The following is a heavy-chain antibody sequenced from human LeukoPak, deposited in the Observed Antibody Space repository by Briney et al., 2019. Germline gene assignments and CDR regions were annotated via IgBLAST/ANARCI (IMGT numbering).Heavy chain of an antibody. CDR1: GFTFSSYW. V-gene: IGHV3-7*04. D-gene: IGHD5-24*01. Sequence: PGGSLRLSCAASGFTFSSYWMSWVRQTPGKGLEWVANIKEDGSDKYYVDSVKGRFTTSRDNAKNSLYLQMNSLRAEDTAAYYCARMRDGYMGRYYFDYWGQGTLVTVSS. CDR2: IKEDGSDK. CDR3: ARMRDGYMGRYYFDY. J-gene: IGHJ4*02.